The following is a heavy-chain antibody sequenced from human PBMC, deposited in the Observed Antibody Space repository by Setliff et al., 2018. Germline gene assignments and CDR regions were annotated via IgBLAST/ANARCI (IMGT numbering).Heavy chain of an antibody. D-gene: IGHD2-8*02. V-gene: IGHV3-21*01. CDR1: RFTFSNYS. Sequence: KPGGSLRLSCAASRFTFSNYSMNWVRQAPGKGLEWVSSISSTSTYTHYADSVKGRFTMSRDNAKNSLYLQMNSLRVEDTAVYYCARGGCTGGVCYDVDSWGQGTLVTVSS. CDR3: ARGGCTGGVCYDVDS. CDR2: ISSTSTYT. J-gene: IGHJ5*01.